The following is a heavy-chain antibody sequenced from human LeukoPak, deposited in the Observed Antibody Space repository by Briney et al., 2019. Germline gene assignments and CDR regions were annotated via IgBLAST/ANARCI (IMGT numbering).Heavy chain of an antibody. D-gene: IGHD1-7*01. CDR3: ARDEGSSENWNYAQY. CDR2: MTGSGGST. Sequence: GGSLRLSCAASGFTFSSYAMSWVRQAPGKGLEWVSTMTGSGGSTYYADSVKGRFTISRDNSKNTLYLQMNSLRAEDTAVYYCARDEGSSENWNYAQYWGQGTLVTVSS. CDR1: GFTFSSYA. V-gene: IGHV3-23*01. J-gene: IGHJ4*02.